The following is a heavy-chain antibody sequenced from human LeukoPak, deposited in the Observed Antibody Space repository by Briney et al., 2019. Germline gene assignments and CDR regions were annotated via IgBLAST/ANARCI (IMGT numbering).Heavy chain of an antibody. CDR2: IKSDGKT. D-gene: IGHD3-22*01. Sequence: GGSLRPSCAASGFTFSSYWMHWVRQAPGKGLVWVSRIKSDGKTNYADSVKGRFTISRDNAKNTVSLQMNSLRAEDTGAYYCARAPSEIGGYYPEYFRHWGQGTLVTVSS. CDR1: GFTFSSYW. J-gene: IGHJ1*01. CDR3: ARAPSEIGGYYPEYFRH. V-gene: IGHV3-74*01.